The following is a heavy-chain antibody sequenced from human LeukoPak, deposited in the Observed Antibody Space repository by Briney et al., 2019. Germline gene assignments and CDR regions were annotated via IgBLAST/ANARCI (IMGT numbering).Heavy chain of an antibody. CDR3: ARSGYSSSWPLDY. CDR1: GGAFSSYA. D-gene: IGHD6-13*01. J-gene: IGHJ4*02. V-gene: IGHV1-69*13. Sequence: EASVKVSCKASGGAFSSYAISWVRQAPGQGLEWMGGIIPIFGTANYAQKFQGRVTITADESTSTAYMELSSLRSEDTAVYDCARSGYSSSWPLDYWGQGTLVTVSS. CDR2: IIPIFGTA.